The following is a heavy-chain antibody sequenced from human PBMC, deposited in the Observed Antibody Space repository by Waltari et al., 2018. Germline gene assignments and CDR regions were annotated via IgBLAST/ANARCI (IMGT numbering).Heavy chain of an antibody. CDR3: ARDPSGYCSGGSCYSDY. J-gene: IGHJ4*02. D-gene: IGHD2-15*01. Sequence: QVQLVQSGAEVKKPGASVKVSCKASGYTFTGYYMHWVRPAPGQGLEWMGWINPNSGGTNYAQKFQGRVTMTRDTSISTAYMELSRLRSDDTAVYYCARDPSGYCSGGSCYSDYWGQGTLVTVSS. CDR2: INPNSGGT. V-gene: IGHV1-2*02. CDR1: GYTFTGYY.